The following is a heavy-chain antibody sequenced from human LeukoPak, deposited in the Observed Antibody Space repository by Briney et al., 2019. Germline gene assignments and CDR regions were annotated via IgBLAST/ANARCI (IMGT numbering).Heavy chain of an antibody. CDR3: ARLRRDGYSLDY. V-gene: IGHV4-59*01. D-gene: IGHD5-24*01. Sequence: PSETLSLTCTVSGGTISSYYWSWIRHPPGKGLEWIGDIYYSGSTNYNPSLKSRVTTSVDTSKNQFSLKLSSVTAADTAVYYCARLRRDGYSLDYWGQGTLVTVSS. J-gene: IGHJ4*02. CDR2: IYYSGST. CDR1: GGTISSYY.